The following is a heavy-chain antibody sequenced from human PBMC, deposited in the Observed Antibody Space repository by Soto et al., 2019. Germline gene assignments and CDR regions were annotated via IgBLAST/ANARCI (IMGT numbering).Heavy chain of an antibody. D-gene: IGHD3-22*01. Sequence: EVQLVESGGGLVQPGGSLRLSCAASGFTFSSYWMHWVRQAPGKGLVWVSRINTDGSSTSYADSVEGRFTISRDNAENTLYLQMNSLTAEDTAVYYWARGETRHSSLSVYWGQGTLVTVAS. CDR2: INTDGSST. CDR3: ARGETRHSSLSVY. CDR1: GFTFSSYW. J-gene: IGHJ4*02. V-gene: IGHV3-74*01.